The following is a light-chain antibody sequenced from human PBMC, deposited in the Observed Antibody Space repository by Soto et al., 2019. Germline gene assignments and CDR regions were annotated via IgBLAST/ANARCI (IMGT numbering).Light chain of an antibody. CDR3: AAWDDSLNGSYV. CDR2: SNN. CDR1: SSNIGSNS. Sequence: QSVLTQPPSASGTPGQRVTISCSGSSSNIGSNSVTWYQQLPGTAPTLLIFSNNQQPSGVPDRFSGSKSGTSASLAISGLQSEDEADYYCAAWDDSLNGSYVFGTGTKVTVL. J-gene: IGLJ1*01. V-gene: IGLV1-44*01.